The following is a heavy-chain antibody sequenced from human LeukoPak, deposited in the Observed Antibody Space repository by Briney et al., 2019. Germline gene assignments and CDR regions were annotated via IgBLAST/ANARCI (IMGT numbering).Heavy chain of an antibody. Sequence: GGSLRLSCAASGFTFSSYVMHWVRQAPGKGLEWVAIISYDGSNEYYADSVKGRFTISRDNSKNTMYLHMNSLRAEDTALYFCARDERSIQFNFWGQGTLVTVSS. CDR2: ISYDGSNE. V-gene: IGHV3-30*04. CDR3: ARDERSIQFNF. J-gene: IGHJ4*02. D-gene: IGHD5-24*01. CDR1: GFTFSSYV.